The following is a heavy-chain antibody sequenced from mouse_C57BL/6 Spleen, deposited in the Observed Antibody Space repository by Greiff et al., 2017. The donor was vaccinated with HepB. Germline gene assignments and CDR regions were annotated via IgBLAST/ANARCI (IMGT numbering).Heavy chain of an antibody. CDR2: IHPNSGST. V-gene: IGHV1-64*01. CDR3: AKEGLVTTVVANFDY. J-gene: IGHJ2*01. Sequence: VKLQQPGAELVKPGASVKLSCKASGYTFTSYWMHWVKQRPGQGLEWIGMIHPNSGSTNYNEKFKSKATLTVDKSSSTAYMQLSSLTSEDSAVYYCAKEGLVTTVVANFDYWGQGTTLTVSS. CDR1: GYTFTSYW. D-gene: IGHD1-1*01.